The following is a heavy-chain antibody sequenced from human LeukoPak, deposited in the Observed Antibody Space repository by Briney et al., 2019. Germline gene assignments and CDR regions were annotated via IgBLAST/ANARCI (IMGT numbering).Heavy chain of an antibody. V-gene: IGHV3-66*01. J-gene: IGHJ4*02. CDR3: ASGTITEEY. D-gene: IGHD1-14*01. CDR1: GFTVSSNY. CDR2: IYSGGST. Sequence: GGSLRLSCAASGFTVSSNYMSWVRQAPGKGLEWVSVIYSGGSTYYADSVKGRFTISRDNSKNTMYLQMNRIRAADTDVYYCASGTITEEYWGQGTMVTVSS.